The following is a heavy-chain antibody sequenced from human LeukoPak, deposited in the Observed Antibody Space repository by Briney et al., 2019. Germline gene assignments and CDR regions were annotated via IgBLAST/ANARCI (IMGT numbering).Heavy chain of an antibody. Sequence: SQTLSLTCTVSGGSISSGSYYWGWLRQPPGRGLEWIGSIYHSGSTYYNPSLKSRITISVDRSKNQFSLKLSSVTAADTAVYYCARVPAPRDLYCSGGTCYSGSDYYYFYYMDVWGKGTTVTVSS. CDR2: IYHSGST. V-gene: IGHV4-39*07. CDR1: GGSISSGSYY. CDR3: ARVPAPRDLYCSGGTCYSGSDYYYFYYMDV. J-gene: IGHJ6*03. D-gene: IGHD2-15*01.